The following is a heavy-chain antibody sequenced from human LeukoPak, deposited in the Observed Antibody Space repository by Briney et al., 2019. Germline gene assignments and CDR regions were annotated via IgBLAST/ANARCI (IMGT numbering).Heavy chain of an antibody. D-gene: IGHD5-24*01. CDR2: IYYSGST. J-gene: IGHJ4*02. CDR1: GGSISSYY. Sequence: SETLSLTCTVSGGSISSYYWSWIRQPPGKGLEWIGYIYYSGSTNYNPSLKSRVTISVDTSKNQFSLKLSSVTAADTAVYYCARARDGYTPVDYWGQGTLVTVSS. V-gene: IGHV4-59*01. CDR3: ARARDGYTPVDY.